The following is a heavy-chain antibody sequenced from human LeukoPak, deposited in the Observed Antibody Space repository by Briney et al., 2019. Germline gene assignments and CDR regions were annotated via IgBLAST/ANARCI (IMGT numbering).Heavy chain of an antibody. Sequence: GGSLRLSCAASGFTFSSYWMHWVRQAPGKGLVWVSRINSDGSSTSYADSVKGRFTISRDNAKNTLYLQMNSLRAEDTAVYYCAREAQLLWFGELGDWGQGTMVTVSS. J-gene: IGHJ3*01. V-gene: IGHV3-74*01. CDR2: INSDGSST. CDR3: AREAQLLWFGELGD. D-gene: IGHD3-10*01. CDR1: GFTFSSYW.